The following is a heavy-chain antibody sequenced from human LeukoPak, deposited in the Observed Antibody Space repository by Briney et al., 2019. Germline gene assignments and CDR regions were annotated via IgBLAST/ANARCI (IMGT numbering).Heavy chain of an antibody. CDR1: GFTVNNNY. V-gene: IGHV3-53*01. CDR3: ARDLTPGAFDI. D-gene: IGHD3-9*01. CDR2: IYSGGST. Sequence: GGSLRLSCAASGFTVNNNYMSWVRQAPGKGLEWVSVIYSGGSTYYADSVKRRFTISRDNSKNTLYLQMNSLRAEDTAVYYCARDLTPGAFDIWGQGTMVTVSS. J-gene: IGHJ3*02.